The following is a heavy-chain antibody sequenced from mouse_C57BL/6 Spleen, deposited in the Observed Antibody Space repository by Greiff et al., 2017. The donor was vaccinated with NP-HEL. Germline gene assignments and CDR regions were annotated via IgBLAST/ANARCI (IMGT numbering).Heavy chain of an antibody. J-gene: IGHJ2*01. CDR1: GYAFSSSW. V-gene: IGHV1-82*01. Sequence: QVQLQQSGPELVKPEASVKISCKASGYAFSSSWMNWVKQRPGKGLEWIGRIYPGDGDTNYNGKFKGKATLTADKSSSTAYMQLSSLTSEDSAVYFCARSELTFDYWGQGTTLTVSS. CDR2: IYPGDGDT. D-gene: IGHD4-1*01. CDR3: ARSELTFDY.